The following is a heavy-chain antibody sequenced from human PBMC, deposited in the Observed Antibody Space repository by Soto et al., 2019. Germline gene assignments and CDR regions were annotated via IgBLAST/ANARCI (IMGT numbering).Heavy chain of an antibody. D-gene: IGHD3-10*01. V-gene: IGHV3-30-3*01. CDR3: ARDITRFGEFDS. CDR1: GFTFSTYA. J-gene: IGHJ4*02. Sequence: QVHLVESGGGVVQPGRSLRLSCAASGFTFSTYAMHWVRQAPGKGLEWVALISYDGSNKDYADSVKGRITISRDNSKNTLYLQMNSLRAEDTAVYYCARDITRFGEFDSWGQGTLVTVSS. CDR2: ISYDGSNK.